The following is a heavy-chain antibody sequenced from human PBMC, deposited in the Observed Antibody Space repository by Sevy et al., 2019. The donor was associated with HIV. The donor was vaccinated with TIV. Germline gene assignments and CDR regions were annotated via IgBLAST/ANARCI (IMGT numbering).Heavy chain of an antibody. V-gene: IGHV3-23*01. CDR3: AKDGSAYDGSGYCSFDY. D-gene: IGHD3-22*01. J-gene: IGHJ4*02. CDR2: ISGSGGST. CDR1: GFTFSSYA. Sequence: GGSLRLSCAASGFTFSSYAMSWVRQAPGKGLEWVSAISGSGGSTYYADSVKGRFTISRDNSKNTLYLQMNSLRAEDTAVYYCAKDGSAYDGSGYCSFDYWGQGTLVTVSS.